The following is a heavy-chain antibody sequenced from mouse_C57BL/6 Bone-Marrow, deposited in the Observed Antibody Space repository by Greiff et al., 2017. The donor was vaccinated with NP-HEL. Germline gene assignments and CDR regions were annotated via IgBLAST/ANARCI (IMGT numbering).Heavy chain of an antibody. J-gene: IGHJ2*01. Sequence: QVQLQQPGAELVKPGASVKMSCKASGYTFTSYWITWVKQRPGQGLEWIGDIYPGSGSTNYNEKFKSKATLTVDTSSSTAYMQLSSLTSEDSAVYYCARRPSYYGSSYRYFDYWGQGTTLTVSS. D-gene: IGHD1-1*01. CDR3: ARRPSYYGSSYRYFDY. CDR1: GYTFTSYW. V-gene: IGHV1-55*01. CDR2: IYPGSGST.